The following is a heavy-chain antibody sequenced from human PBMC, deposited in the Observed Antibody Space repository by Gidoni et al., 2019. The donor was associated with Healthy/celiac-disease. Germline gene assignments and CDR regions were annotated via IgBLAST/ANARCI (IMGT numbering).Heavy chain of an antibody. CDR2: INPNSGGT. J-gene: IGHJ3*02. V-gene: IGHV1-2*02. D-gene: IGHD3-3*01. CDR3: ARGVVGDGPFGDI. Sequence: QVQLVQSGAEVKKPGASVMVSCQASGYPFTGYYMHWVRQAPGQGLEWMGWINPNSGGTNYAQKFQGRVTMTRDTSISTAYMELSRLRSDDTAVYYCARGVVGDGPFGDIWGQGTMVTVSS. CDR1: GYPFTGYY.